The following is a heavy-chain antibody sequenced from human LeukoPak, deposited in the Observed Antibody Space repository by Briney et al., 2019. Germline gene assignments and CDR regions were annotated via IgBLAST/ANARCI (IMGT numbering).Heavy chain of an antibody. J-gene: IGHJ4*02. D-gene: IGHD3-22*01. Sequence: GGSLRLSCAASGFTFSSYAMSWVRQAPGKRLEWVSAISGSGGSTYYADSVKGRFTISRDNSKNTLYLQMNSLRAEDTAVYYCAKFPEYYYDSSGYYSGFYYFDYWGQGTLVTVSS. CDR2: ISGSGGST. CDR3: AKFPEYYYDSSGYYSGFYYFDY. V-gene: IGHV3-23*01. CDR1: GFTFSSYA.